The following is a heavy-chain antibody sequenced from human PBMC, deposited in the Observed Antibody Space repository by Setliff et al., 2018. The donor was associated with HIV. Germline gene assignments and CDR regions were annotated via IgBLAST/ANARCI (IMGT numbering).Heavy chain of an antibody. Sequence: SETLSLTCAVYGQSISDYYWSWIRQTPGKGLEWIGEINHGGDTNYNPSLKSRVTISVGSSHNHFSLKLSSVTAADTAVYYCASRRGIEFYFDIWGQGTLVTSPQ. D-gene: IGHD3-10*01. V-gene: IGHV4-34*01. CDR1: GQSISDYY. CDR2: INHGGDT. J-gene: IGHJ4*02. CDR3: ASRRGIEFYFDI.